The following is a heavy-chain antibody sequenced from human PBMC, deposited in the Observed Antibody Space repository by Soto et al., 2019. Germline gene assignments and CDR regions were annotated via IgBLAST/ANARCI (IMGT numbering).Heavy chain of an antibody. J-gene: IGHJ6*02. V-gene: IGHV1-2*02. Sequence: ASVKVSCKASGYTFTGYYMHWVRQAPGQGLEWMGWINPNSGGTNYAQKFQGRVTMTRDTSISTAYMELSRLRSDDTAVYYCAREGIAARPDPRRYYYYGMDVWGQGTTVTV. CDR3: AREGIAARPDPRRYYYYGMDV. CDR2: INPNSGGT. CDR1: GYTFTGYY. D-gene: IGHD6-6*01.